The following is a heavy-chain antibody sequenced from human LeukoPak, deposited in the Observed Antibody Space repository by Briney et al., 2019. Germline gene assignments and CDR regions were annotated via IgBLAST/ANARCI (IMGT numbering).Heavy chain of an antibody. V-gene: IGHV1-18*01. J-gene: IGHJ4*02. CDR3: ARAWIAVAGPGTSDY. CDR1: GYTFISYG. CDR2: ISPHNGNT. D-gene: IGHD6-19*01. Sequence: ASVKVSCKASGYTFISYGINWVRQAPGQGLEWMGWISPHNGNTNYAQKLQGRVTMTKDTSTSTAYMEVRSLRSDDTAVYYCARAWIAVAGPGTSDYWGQGTLVMVSS.